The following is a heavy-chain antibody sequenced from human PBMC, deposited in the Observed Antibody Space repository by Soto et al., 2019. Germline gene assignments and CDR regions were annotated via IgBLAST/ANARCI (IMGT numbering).Heavy chain of an antibody. D-gene: IGHD3-9*01. J-gene: IGHJ3*02. CDR3: TTGNYDILTGYSDAFDI. V-gene: IGHV3-15*07. Sequence: GGSLRLSCAASGFTFSNAWMNWVRQAPGKGLKWVGRIKSKTDGGTTDYAAPVKGRFTISRDYSKNTLYLQMNSLETEDTAVYYCTTGNYDILTGYSDAFDIWGQGTMVTVSS. CDR1: GFTFSNAW. CDR2: IKSKTDGGTT.